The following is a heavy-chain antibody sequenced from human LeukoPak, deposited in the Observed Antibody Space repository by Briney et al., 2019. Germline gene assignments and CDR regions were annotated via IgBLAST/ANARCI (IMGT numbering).Heavy chain of an antibody. CDR1: GFTFSSYG. Sequence: PGRSLRLSCAASGFTFSSYGMHWVRQAPGKGLEWVAVIWYDGSNKYYADSVKGRFTISRDNSKNTLYLQMNSLRAEDTAVYYCAKEASRWLQLNWYFDLWGRSTLVTVSS. D-gene: IGHD5-24*01. J-gene: IGHJ2*01. CDR2: IWYDGSNK. V-gene: IGHV3-33*06. CDR3: AKEASRWLQLNWYFDL.